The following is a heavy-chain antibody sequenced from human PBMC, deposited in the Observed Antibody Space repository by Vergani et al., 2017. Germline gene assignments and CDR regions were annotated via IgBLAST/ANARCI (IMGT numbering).Heavy chain of an antibody. Sequence: EVQLVESGGGLVKPGGSLRLSCAASGFTFSSYSTNWVRQAPGKGLGWVSSISSSSSYIYYADSVKGRFTISRDNSKNSLYLEMNSLRAEDTAVYYCASYPAAAGTPGSRHGMDVWGKGTTVTVSS. D-gene: IGHD6-13*01. J-gene: IGHJ6*04. CDR3: ASYPAAAGTPGSRHGMDV. CDR1: GFTFSSYS. CDR2: ISSSSSYI. V-gene: IGHV3-21*01.